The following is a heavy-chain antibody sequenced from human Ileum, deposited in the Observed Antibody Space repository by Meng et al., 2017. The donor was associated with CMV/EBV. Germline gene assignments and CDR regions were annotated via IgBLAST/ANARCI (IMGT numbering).Heavy chain of an antibody. CDR3: ARALPGFCSGDYPDY. Sequence: GGSFTCYDCKWTRQPPADGLEWMWEIKHNGSTNYNTSVKSRVTISIDTSKNQFSLKLSSVTAADTAVYYCARALPGFCSGDYPDYWGQGTLVTVSS. D-gene: IGHD3-3*01. J-gene: IGHJ4*02. CDR1: GGSFTCYD. CDR2: IKHNGST. V-gene: IGHV4-34*01.